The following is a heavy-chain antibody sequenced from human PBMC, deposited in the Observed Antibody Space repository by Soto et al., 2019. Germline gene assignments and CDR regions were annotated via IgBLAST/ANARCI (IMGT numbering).Heavy chain of an antibody. CDR1: GGSISSYY. Sequence: QVRLRESGPGLVKSSETRSLTCTVSGGSISSYYWSWIRQPPGKGLEWIGYIHYTGTTEYNPSLKSRLTISVDTSKNHFSLKLTSVTAADTAVYYCGRGGWSLDYWGQGTLVTVSS. CDR3: GRGGWSLDY. D-gene: IGHD2-15*01. CDR2: IHYTGTT. J-gene: IGHJ4*02. V-gene: IGHV4-59*01.